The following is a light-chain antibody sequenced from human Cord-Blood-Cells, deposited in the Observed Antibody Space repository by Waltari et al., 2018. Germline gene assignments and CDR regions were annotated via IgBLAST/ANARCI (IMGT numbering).Light chain of an antibody. V-gene: IGLV3-19*01. CDR1: SLRSYY. CDR2: GKN. Sequence: SSELTQDPAVSVALGQTVRITCQGDSLRSYYASWYQHKPGQAPVLVIHGKNNRPSGIPDRFSGSSSGNTASLTITGAQAEDEADYYCNSRDSSGNPWVFGGGTKLTVL. CDR3: NSRDSSGNPWV. J-gene: IGLJ3*02.